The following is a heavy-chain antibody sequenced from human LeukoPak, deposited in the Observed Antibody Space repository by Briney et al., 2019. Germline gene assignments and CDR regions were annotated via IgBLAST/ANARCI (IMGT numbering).Heavy chain of an antibody. CDR1: GYTFTGYY. D-gene: IGHD3-10*01. CDR3: ARGYRITPFFGMDV. J-gene: IGHJ6*02. V-gene: IGHV1-2*02. CDR2: INPNSGGT. Sequence: ASVKVSCKASGYTFTGYYMHWVRQAPGQGLDWMGWINPNSGGTNYAQKFQGRVTMTRDTSISTAYMELSRLRSDDTAVYYCARGYRITPFFGMDVWGQGTTVTVSS.